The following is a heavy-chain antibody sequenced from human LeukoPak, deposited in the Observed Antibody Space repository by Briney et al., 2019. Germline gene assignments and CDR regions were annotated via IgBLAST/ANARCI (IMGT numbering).Heavy chain of an antibody. J-gene: IGHJ4*02. D-gene: IGHD5-12*01. CDR1: GIIFENHG. Sequence: GGSLRLSCEVSGIIFENHGMHWVRQAPGKGLEWVAIIWYDGSKDYYTDSVKGRFTISRDNSKNTLYLQMNSLSAEDTALYYCAGGYSCYDLKIDYWGQGTLVTVCS. V-gene: IGHV3-33*01. CDR3: AGGYSCYDLKIDY. CDR2: IWYDGSKD.